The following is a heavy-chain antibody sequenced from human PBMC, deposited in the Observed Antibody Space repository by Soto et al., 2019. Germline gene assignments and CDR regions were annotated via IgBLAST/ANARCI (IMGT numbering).Heavy chain of an antibody. J-gene: IGHJ6*03. CDR3: ARDLWGYCGTACYPLDV. CDR1: GGSISGYY. D-gene: IGHD2-21*02. CDR2: MYNTGST. V-gene: IGHV4-59*01. Sequence: PSETLSLTCTVSGGSISGYYWSWIRQPPGKGLEWIGYMYNTGSTVYNPSFKSRVTISVDTSKNQFSLKLNSVTAADTAVYYCARDLWGYCGTACYPLDVWGKGTTVT.